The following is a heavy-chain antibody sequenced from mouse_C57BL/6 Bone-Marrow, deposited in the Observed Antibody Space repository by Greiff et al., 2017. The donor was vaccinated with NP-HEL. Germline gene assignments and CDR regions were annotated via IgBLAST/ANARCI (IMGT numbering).Heavy chain of an antibody. Sequence: EVMLVESGGGLVQPGGSLSLSCAASGFTFTDYYMSWVRQPPGKALEWLGFIRNKANGYTTEYSASVKGRFTISRDNSQSILYLQMNALRAEDSATYYCARYQYYGSSFAYWGQGTLVTVSA. V-gene: IGHV7-3*01. D-gene: IGHD1-1*01. J-gene: IGHJ3*01. CDR3: ARYQYYGSSFAY. CDR2: IRNKANGYTT. CDR1: GFTFTDYY.